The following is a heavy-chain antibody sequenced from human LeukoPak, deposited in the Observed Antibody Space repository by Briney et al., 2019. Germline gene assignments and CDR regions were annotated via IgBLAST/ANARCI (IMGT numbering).Heavy chain of an antibody. CDR1: GFTFSDYG. D-gene: IGHD3-22*01. Sequence: GGTLRLSCAASGFTFSDYGMSWVRQAPGKGLEWVSTISGRGGGTYSADSVKGRFTISRDNSKNTLYLQMNSLRAEDTAVYYCAKGPYYYDSSGYSADYWGQGTLVTVSS. CDR3: AKGPYYYDSSGYSADY. CDR2: ISGRGGGT. J-gene: IGHJ4*02. V-gene: IGHV3-23*01.